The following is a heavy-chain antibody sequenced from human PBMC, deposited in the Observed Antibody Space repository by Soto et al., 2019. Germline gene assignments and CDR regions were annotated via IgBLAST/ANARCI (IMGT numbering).Heavy chain of an antibody. V-gene: IGHV3-7*03. CDR2: IKQDGSEK. CDR1: GFTSSSYW. J-gene: IGHJ6*02. CDR3: ARDFPPYYYDSSGYLYYYYYGMDV. D-gene: IGHD3-22*01. Sequence: PGGSLRLSCAASGFTSSSYWMSWVRQAPGKGLEWVANIKQDGSEKYYVDSVKGRFTISRDNAKNSLYLQMNSLRAEDTAVYYCARDFPPYYYDSSGYLYYYYYGMDVWGQGTTVTVSS.